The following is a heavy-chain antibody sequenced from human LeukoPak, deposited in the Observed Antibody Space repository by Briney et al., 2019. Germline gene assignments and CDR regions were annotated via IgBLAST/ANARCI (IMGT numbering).Heavy chain of an antibody. V-gene: IGHV3-7*03. D-gene: IGHD5-18*01. CDR2: IKQDGSEK. CDR3: ARGRSYGYSYDY. CDR1: GFTFSRYW. Sequence: GGSLRLSCAASGFTFSRYWMSWVRQAPGKGLEWVANIKQDGSEKYYVDSVKGRFTISRDNAKNSLYLQMNSLRAEDTAVYYCARGRSYGYSYDYWGQGTLVTVSS. J-gene: IGHJ4*02.